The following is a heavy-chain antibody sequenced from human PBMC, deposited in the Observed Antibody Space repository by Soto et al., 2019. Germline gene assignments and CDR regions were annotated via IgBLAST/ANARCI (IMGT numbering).Heavy chain of an antibody. CDR2: IYYSGST. Sequence: PETLSLTCTVSGGSISSYYWSWIRQPPGKGLEWIGYIYYSGSTNYNPSLKSRVTISVDTSKNQFSLKLSSVTAADTAVYYCARVSRGVYYDFWSGLYGMDVWGQGTTVTVSS. CDR1: GGSISSYY. J-gene: IGHJ6*02. V-gene: IGHV4-59*01. D-gene: IGHD3-3*01. CDR3: ARVSRGVYYDFWSGLYGMDV.